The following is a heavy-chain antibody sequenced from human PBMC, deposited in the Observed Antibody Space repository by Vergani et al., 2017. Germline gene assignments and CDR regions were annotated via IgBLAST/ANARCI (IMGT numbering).Heavy chain of an antibody. J-gene: IGHJ4*02. V-gene: IGHV3-7*03. CDR2: IKQDGSEK. CDR1: GFTFSSYW. Sequence: EVQLVESGGGLVQPGGSLRLSCAASGFTFSSYWMSWVRQAPGKGLEWVANIKQDGSEKYYVDSVKGRFTISRDNAKNSLYLQMNSLRAEDTAVYYCAKASGYSSTWYLDYWGQGTLVTVSS. CDR3: AKASGYSSTWYLDY. D-gene: IGHD6-13*01.